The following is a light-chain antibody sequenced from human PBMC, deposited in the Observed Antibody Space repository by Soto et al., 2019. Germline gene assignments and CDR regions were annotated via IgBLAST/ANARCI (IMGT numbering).Light chain of an antibody. Sequence: QSVLTQPASVSGSPGQSITISCTGTSSDVGTYNYVSWYQQHPGEAPKLIIYDVSNRPSGVSIRFSGSKSGNTASLTISGLQAEDEADYYCSSYTSSKSWIFGGGTQLTVL. CDR3: SSYTSSKSWI. V-gene: IGLV2-14*01. CDR1: SSDVGTYNY. CDR2: DVS. J-gene: IGLJ3*02.